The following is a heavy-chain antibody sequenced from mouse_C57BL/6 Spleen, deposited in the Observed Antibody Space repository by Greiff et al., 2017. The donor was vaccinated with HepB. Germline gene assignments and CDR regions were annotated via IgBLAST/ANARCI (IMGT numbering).Heavy chain of an antibody. J-gene: IGHJ4*01. V-gene: IGHV1-42*01. CDR1: GYSFTGYY. CDR3: ARGGTRAMDY. Sequence: VQLKESGPELVKPGASVKISCKASGYSFTGYYMNWVKQSPEKSLEWIGEINPSTGGTTYNQKFKAKATLTVDKSSSTAYMQLKSLTSEDSAVYYCARGGTRAMDYWGQGTSVTVSS. CDR2: INPSTGGT. D-gene: IGHD3-3*01.